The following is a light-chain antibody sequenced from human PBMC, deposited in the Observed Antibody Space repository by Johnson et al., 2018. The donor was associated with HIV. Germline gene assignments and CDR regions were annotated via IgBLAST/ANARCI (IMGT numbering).Light chain of an antibody. V-gene: IGLV1-51*02. J-gene: IGLJ1*01. Sequence: QSVLTQPPSVSAAPGQKVTISCSGSSSNIGNNYVSWYQQLPGTAPKLLIYENNKRPSGIPDRFSGSKSGTSATLGIAGLQTGDEADYYCGTWYNSLSTGAVFGTATKVTVL. CDR1: SSNIGNNY. CDR2: ENN. CDR3: GTWYNSLSTGAV.